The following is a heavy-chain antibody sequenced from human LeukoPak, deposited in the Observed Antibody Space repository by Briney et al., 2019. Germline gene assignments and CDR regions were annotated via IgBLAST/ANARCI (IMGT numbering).Heavy chain of an antibody. J-gene: IGHJ6*02. V-gene: IGHV3-23*01. CDR1: GLTFSDYY. D-gene: IGHD3-22*01. Sequence: PGGSLRLSCAASGLTFSDYYMSWIRQAPGKGLEWVSAISGSGGSTYYADSVKGRFTISRDNSKNTLYLQMNSLRAEDTAVYYCAKKRSLGGLYDSSGYYHLDYGMDVWGQGTTVTVSS. CDR2: ISGSGGST. CDR3: AKKRSLGGLYDSSGYYHLDYGMDV.